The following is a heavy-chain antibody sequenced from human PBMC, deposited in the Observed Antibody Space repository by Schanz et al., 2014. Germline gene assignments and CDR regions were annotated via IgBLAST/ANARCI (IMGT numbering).Heavy chain of an antibody. CDR2: ISHSGGSK. Sequence: VQLVESGGGVVQFGRSLRLSCVASGFTFNSYAMTWVRQAPGKGLEWVSSISHSGGSKYYADSVKGRFTISRDNAKNSLFLQMNSLRVEDTAVYYCAKARRKSNCSGGRCFHYSYYGMDVWGQGTTVTVSS. J-gene: IGHJ6*02. CDR3: AKARRKSNCSGGRCFHYSYYGMDV. D-gene: IGHD2-15*01. CDR1: GFTFNSYA. V-gene: IGHV3-23*04.